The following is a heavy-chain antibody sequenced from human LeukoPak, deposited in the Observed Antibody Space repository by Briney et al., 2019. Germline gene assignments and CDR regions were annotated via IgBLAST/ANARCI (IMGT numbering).Heavy chain of an antibody. Sequence: PGGSLRLSCAASGFTFSSYAMSGVRQAPRKGLEWVSAISGSGGSTYYADSVKGRFTISRDNSKNTLYLQMNSLRAEDTAVYYCAKLLPVAKERYYFDYWGQGTLVTVSS. CDR2: ISGSGGST. J-gene: IGHJ4*02. D-gene: IGHD5-12*01. CDR1: GFTFSSYA. CDR3: AKLLPVAKERYYFDY. V-gene: IGHV3-23*01.